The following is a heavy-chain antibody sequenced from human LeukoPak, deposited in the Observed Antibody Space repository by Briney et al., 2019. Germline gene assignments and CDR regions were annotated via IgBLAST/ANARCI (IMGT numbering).Heavy chain of an antibody. D-gene: IGHD3-10*01. Sequence: PGGSLRLSCAASEFIFTSYWMTWVRQAPGKGLEWVANINQDGSDKNYVDSVKGRFTISKDNAKNSLYLQMNSLRAEDTAVYYCARDLSRSFSMIRGLIQHREFDFWGRGTLVTVSS. V-gene: IGHV3-7*01. J-gene: IGHJ4*02. CDR1: EFIFTSYW. CDR2: INQDGSDK. CDR3: ARDLSRSFSMIRGLIQHREFDF.